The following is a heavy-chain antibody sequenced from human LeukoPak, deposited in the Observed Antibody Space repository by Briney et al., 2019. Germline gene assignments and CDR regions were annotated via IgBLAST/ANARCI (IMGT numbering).Heavy chain of an antibody. Sequence: SETLSLTCAVYGGSFSGYYWSWIRQPPGKGLEWIGEINHSGSTNYNPSLKSRVTISLDTSKNQFSLKLSSVTAADTAVYYCARGRTGYSSSWYPYYYYMDVWGKGTTVTISS. CDR3: ARGRTGYSSSWYPYYYYMDV. CDR2: INHSGST. J-gene: IGHJ6*03. CDR1: GGSFSGYY. V-gene: IGHV4-34*01. D-gene: IGHD6-13*01.